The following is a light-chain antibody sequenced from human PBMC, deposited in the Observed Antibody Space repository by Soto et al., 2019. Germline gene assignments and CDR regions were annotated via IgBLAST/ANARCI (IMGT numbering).Light chain of an antibody. Sequence: QSALTQPASVSGSPGQSITISCTGTSRDLGGYNSVSWYQQHPGKAPKLMIYEVSKRPSGVPDRFSGSKSGNTASLTVSGLQAEDEADYYCSSHAGANNLVFGGGTKVTVL. CDR1: SRDLGGYNS. CDR3: SSHAGANNLV. CDR2: EVS. J-gene: IGLJ2*01. V-gene: IGLV2-8*01.